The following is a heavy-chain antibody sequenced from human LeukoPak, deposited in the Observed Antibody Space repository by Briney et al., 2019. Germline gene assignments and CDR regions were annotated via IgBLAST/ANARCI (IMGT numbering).Heavy chain of an antibody. CDR1: GYTFTGYY. CDR2: INPNSGGT. V-gene: IGHV1-2*02. Sequence: ASVKVSCKASGYTFTGYYMHWVRQAPGQGLEWMGWINPNSGGTNYAQKFQGRVTMTRDTSISTAYMVLSRLRSDDTAVYYCARDLSVISRGSGSYYGYWGQGTLVTVSS. CDR3: ARDLSVISRGSGSYYGY. D-gene: IGHD3-10*01. J-gene: IGHJ4*02.